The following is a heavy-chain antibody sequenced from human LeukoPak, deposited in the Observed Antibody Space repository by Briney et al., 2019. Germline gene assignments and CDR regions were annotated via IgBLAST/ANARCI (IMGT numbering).Heavy chain of an antibody. CDR3: ARDGGNPNYYYYYMDV. Sequence: ASVKVSCKASGYTFTSYYMHWVRQAPGQGLEWMGLINPNSGGTNYAQKFQGRVTMTRDTSISTAYMELSRLRSDDTAVYYCARDGGNPNYYYYYMDVWGKGTTVTVSS. CDR1: GYTFTSYY. D-gene: IGHD4-23*01. J-gene: IGHJ6*03. V-gene: IGHV1-2*02. CDR2: INPNSGGT.